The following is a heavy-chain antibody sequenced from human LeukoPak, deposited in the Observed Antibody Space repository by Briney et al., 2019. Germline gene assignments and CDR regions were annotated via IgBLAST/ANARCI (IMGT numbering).Heavy chain of an antibody. CDR2: IYYSGST. J-gene: IGHJ4*02. V-gene: IGHV4-59*01. CDR1: GGSISSYY. Sequence: SETLSLTCTVSGGSISSYYWSWIRQPPGKGLEWIGYIYYSGSTNYNPSLKSRVTISVDTSKNQFSLRLSSVTAADTAVYYCARGFDYVWGSHRTLGYWGQGTLVTVSS. CDR3: ARGFDYVWGSHRTLGY. D-gene: IGHD3-16*02.